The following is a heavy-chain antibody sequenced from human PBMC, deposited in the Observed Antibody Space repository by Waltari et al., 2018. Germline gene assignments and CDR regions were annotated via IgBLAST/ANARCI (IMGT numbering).Heavy chain of an antibody. D-gene: IGHD2-15*01. CDR3: ARDSKLPMLAY. Sequence: QVQLQESGPGLVKPSETLSLTCTVSGGSISSYYWSWIRQPPRKGLEWIGYIYYSGSTNYNPSLKSRVTISVDTSKNQFPLKLSSVTAADTAVYYCARDSKLPMLAYWGQGTLVTVSS. CDR1: GGSISSYY. J-gene: IGHJ4*02. V-gene: IGHV4-59*01. CDR2: IYYSGST.